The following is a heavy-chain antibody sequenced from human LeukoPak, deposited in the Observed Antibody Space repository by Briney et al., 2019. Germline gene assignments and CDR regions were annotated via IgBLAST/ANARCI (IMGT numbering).Heavy chain of an antibody. D-gene: IGHD5-12*01. CDR3: AKEGDGYNYFDY. CDR2: ISGSGGST. CDR1: GFTFSSYA. V-gene: IGHV3-23*01. J-gene: IGHJ4*02. Sequence: GALRLSCAASGFTFSSYAMSWVRQAPGKGPEWVSAISGSGGSTYYADSVKGRFTISRDNSKNTLYLQMNSLRAEDTAVYYCAKEGDGYNYFDYWGQGTLVTVSS.